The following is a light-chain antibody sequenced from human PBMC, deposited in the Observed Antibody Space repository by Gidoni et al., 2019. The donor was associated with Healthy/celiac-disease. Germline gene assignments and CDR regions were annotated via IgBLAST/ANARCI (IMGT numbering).Light chain of an antibody. CDR1: NIGSKN. J-gene: IGLJ3*02. CDR2: RDS. V-gene: IGLV3-9*01. Sequence: SYELTQPRSVSVALGQTARLTCGGNNIGSKNVHWYQQKPGQAPVLVIYRDSNRPSGIPERCSGSNSGNTATLTISRAQAGDEADYYCQVWDSSTGVFGGGTKLTVL. CDR3: QVWDSSTGV.